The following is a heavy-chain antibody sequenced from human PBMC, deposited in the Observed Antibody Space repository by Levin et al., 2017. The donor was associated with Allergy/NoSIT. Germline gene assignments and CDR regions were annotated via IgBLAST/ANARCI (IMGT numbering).Heavy chain of an antibody. CDR3: ASSEYGNTWVSVY. J-gene: IGHJ4*02. Sequence: HPGGSLRLSCAASGFTFSSYWMSWVRQAPGKGLEWVANIKQDGSERYYADSVKGRFTISRDNAKNSLSLQMNSLRAEDTAVYYCASSEYGNTWVSVYWGQGSLVTVSS. CDR2: IKQDGSER. CDR1: GFTFSSYW. V-gene: IGHV3-7*01. D-gene: IGHD5-24*01.